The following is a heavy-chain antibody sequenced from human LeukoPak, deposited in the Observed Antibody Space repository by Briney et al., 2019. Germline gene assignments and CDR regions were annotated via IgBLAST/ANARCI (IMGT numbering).Heavy chain of an antibody. CDR2: ISGSGGST. D-gene: IGHD6-13*01. CDR1: GFTFSSYA. V-gene: IGHV3-23*01. Sequence: PGGSLRLSCAASGFTFSSYAMSWVRQAPGKGLEWVSAISGSGGSTYYADSVKGRFTISRDNSKNTLYLQMNSLRAEDTAVYYCARDRAYSSSWYNYWGQGTLVTVSS. J-gene: IGHJ4*02. CDR3: ARDRAYSSSWYNY.